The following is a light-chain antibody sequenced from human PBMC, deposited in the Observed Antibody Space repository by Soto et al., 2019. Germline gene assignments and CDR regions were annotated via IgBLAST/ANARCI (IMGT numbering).Light chain of an antibody. V-gene: IGKV1-39*01. J-gene: IGKJ1*01. Sequence: DIQMTQSPSSLSASVGDRVTITCRASQTITTFLNCYQQKEGKAPKLLIYAASRLQSGVPSRFSGSGSGTDFSLTISSLQPEDVATYYCQESETTQWTFGQGTKVDIK. CDR1: QTITTF. CDR3: QESETTQWT. CDR2: AAS.